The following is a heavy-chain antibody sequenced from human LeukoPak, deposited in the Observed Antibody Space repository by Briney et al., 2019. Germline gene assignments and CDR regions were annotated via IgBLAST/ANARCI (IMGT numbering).Heavy chain of an antibody. CDR3: ARGSRRHPRSDYFDY. Sequence: GGSLTLSCALSGFTFSDYYKSWIRQAPGKGLEWVSYISSSCSTIYYAGSVKGRFTISRDNAKNSLYLQMNSLRAEDTAVYYCARGSRRHPRSDYFDYWGQGTLVTVSS. J-gene: IGHJ4*02. CDR2: ISSSCSTI. D-gene: IGHD1-26*01. V-gene: IGHV3-11*01. CDR1: GFTFSDYY.